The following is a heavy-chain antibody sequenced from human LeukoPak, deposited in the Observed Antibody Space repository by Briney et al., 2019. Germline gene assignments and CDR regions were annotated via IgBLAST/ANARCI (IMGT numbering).Heavy chain of an antibody. Sequence: GGSLRLSCAASGFTFSSYAMHWVRQAPGKGLEWVAVISYDGSNKYYADSVKGRFTISRDNSKNTLYLQMNSLRAEDTAVYYCARDRIQLWYPSGMDVWGQGTTVTVSS. J-gene: IGHJ6*02. D-gene: IGHD5-18*01. V-gene: IGHV3-30-3*01. CDR1: GFTFSSYA. CDR2: ISYDGSNK. CDR3: ARDRIQLWYPSGMDV.